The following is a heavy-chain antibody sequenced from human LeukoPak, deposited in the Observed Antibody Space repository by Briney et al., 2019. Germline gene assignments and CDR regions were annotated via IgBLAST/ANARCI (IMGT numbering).Heavy chain of an antibody. CDR3: APQLGIMRAFDY. D-gene: IGHD1-1*01. CDR1: GDSISSYY. J-gene: IGHJ4*02. V-gene: IGHV4-4*07. Sequence: SETLSLTCDVSGDSISSYYWSWIRQPAGKGLEWLGRIYPSGSANYNPSLKSRVTMSVDTSKDQFSLKLSSVTAADTAVYYCAPQLGIMRAFDYWGQGTLVTVSS. CDR2: IYPSGSA.